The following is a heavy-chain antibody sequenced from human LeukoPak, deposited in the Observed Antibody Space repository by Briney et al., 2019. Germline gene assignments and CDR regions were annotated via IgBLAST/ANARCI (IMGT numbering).Heavy chain of an antibody. CDR3: ARLDTFWFDP. J-gene: IGHJ5*02. Sequence: SETLSLTCTVSCGSISSYYWSWIRQPPGKGLEWIGYIYYSGSTNYNPSLKSRVTISVNTSKNQFSLKLSSVTAADTAVYYCARLDTFWFDPWGEGTLVTVSS. V-gene: IGHV4-59*01. CDR2: IYYSGST. D-gene: IGHD5-18*01. CDR1: CGSISSYY.